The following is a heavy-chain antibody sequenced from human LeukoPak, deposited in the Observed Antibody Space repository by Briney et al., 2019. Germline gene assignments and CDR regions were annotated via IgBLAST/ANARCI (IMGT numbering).Heavy chain of an antibody. Sequence: SETLSLTCTVSGGSISSSSYYWGWIRQPPGKGLEWIGGIYYSGSTYYNPSLKSRVTISVDTSKNQFSLKLSSVTAADTAVYYCARDEVSKYYFDYWGQGTLVTVSS. J-gene: IGHJ4*02. CDR2: IYYSGST. CDR1: GGSISSSSYY. D-gene: IGHD2/OR15-2a*01. CDR3: ARDEVSKYYFDY. V-gene: IGHV4-39*07.